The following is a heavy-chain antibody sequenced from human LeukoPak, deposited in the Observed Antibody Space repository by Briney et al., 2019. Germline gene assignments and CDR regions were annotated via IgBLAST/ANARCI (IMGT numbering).Heavy chain of an antibody. V-gene: IGHV4-39*07. CDR1: GVSISSYY. CDR3: ARDRAPMDV. CDR2: IYYSGST. J-gene: IGHJ6*03. Sequence: SSETLSLTCTVSGVSISSYYWGWIRQPPGKGLEWIGSIYYSGSTYYNPSLKSRVTISVDTSKDQFSLKLSSVTAADTAVYYCARDRAPMDVWGKGTTVTVSS. D-gene: IGHD3-10*01.